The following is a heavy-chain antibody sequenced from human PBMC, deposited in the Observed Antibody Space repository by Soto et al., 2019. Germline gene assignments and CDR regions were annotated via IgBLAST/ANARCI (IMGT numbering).Heavy chain of an antibody. Sequence: QVQLQQWGAGPLRPLETLSLTCGVSGGSFSGYYWAWIRQSPGKGLEWIGEINDRGSINYNPSLKSRVSTPVDTSKNHYSLNLRSVPAADTAVYYCARESHDILTGPPWVWYFDLWGRGTLVTVSS. CDR3: ARESHDILTGPPWVWYFDL. CDR1: GGSFSGYY. D-gene: IGHD3-9*01. V-gene: IGHV4-34*01. J-gene: IGHJ2*01. CDR2: INDRGSI.